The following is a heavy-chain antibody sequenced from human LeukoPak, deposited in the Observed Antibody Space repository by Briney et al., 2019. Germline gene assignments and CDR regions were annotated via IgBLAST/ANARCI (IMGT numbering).Heavy chain of an antibody. D-gene: IGHD1-26*01. CDR3: AKDDGSATMGFNS. J-gene: IGHJ5*01. V-gene: IGHV1-69*05. CDR2: IIPIFRTT. Sequence: SVKVSCKASGGTFSNYAFSWVRQAPGQGLEWMGGIIPIFRTTNYAEQFQGRVTITTDESTNTAYLDLSSLRSEDTAVYYCAKDDGSATMGFNSWGQGTLVSVSS. CDR1: GGTFSNYA.